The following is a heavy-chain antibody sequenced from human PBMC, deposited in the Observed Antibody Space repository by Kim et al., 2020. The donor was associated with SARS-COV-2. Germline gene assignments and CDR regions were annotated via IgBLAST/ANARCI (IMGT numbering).Heavy chain of an antibody. CDR2: ISYDGSNK. D-gene: IGHD6-19*01. Sequence: GGSLRLSCAASGFTFSSYAMHWVRQAPGKGLEWVAVISYDGSNKYYADSVKGRFTISRDNSKNTLYLQMNSLRAEDTAVYYCARGTHSSGWRAPGSGMDVWGQGTTVTVSS. J-gene: IGHJ6*02. CDR1: GFTFSSYA. V-gene: IGHV3-30-3*01. CDR3: ARGTHSSGWRAPGSGMDV.